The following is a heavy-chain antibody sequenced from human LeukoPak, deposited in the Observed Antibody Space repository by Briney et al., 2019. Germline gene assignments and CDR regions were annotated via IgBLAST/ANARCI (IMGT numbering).Heavy chain of an antibody. D-gene: IGHD3-16*01. CDR3: AIICDYVWGSCPDDAFDI. J-gene: IGHJ3*02. CDR2: IYYSGST. CDR1: GGSISSGDYY. Sequence: SETLSLTCTVSGGSISSGDYYWSWIRQPPGKGLEWIGYIYYSGSTYYNPSLKSRVTISVDTSKNQFSLKVSSVTAADTAVYYCAIICDYVWGSCPDDAFDIWGQGTMVTVSS. V-gene: IGHV4-30-4*01.